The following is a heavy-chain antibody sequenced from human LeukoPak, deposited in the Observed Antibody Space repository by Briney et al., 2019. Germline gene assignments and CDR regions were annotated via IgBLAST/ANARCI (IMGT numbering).Heavy chain of an antibody. V-gene: IGHV3-21*01. J-gene: IGHJ4*02. D-gene: IGHD3-10*01. Sequence: PGGSLRLSCAASGFTFSSYSMNWVRQAPGKGLEWVSSISSSSSYIYYADSVKGRFTISRDNAKNSLYLQMNSLRAEDTAVYYCAGGPTMVRGVIGYWGQGTLVTVSS. CDR2: ISSSSSYI. CDR3: AGGPTMVRGVIGY. CDR1: GFTFSSYS.